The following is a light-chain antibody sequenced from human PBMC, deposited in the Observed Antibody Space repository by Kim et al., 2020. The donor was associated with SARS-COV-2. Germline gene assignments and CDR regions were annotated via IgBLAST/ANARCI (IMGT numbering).Light chain of an antibody. J-gene: IGKJ1*01. CDR1: QSVLHSANDKNN. CDR3: QQYYSTPWT. CDR2: WAS. Sequence: DIVMTQSPDSLAVSLGERATIKCKSSQSVLHSANDKNNLAWYQKRPGQFPKLLIYWASTRESGVPDRFRGSGSGTDFTLTISSLQAEDVAVYYCQQYYSTPWTFGQGTKVDIK. V-gene: IGKV4-1*01.